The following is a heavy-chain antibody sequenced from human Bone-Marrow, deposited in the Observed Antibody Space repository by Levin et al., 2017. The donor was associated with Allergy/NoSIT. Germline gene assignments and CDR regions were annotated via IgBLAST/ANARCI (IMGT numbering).Heavy chain of an antibody. CDR3: ARAFCSSTSCYTGRIDP. V-gene: IGHV3-30*04. J-gene: IGHJ5*02. D-gene: IGHD2-2*02. Sequence: SCAASGFTFSSYSMHWVRQAPGKGLEWVALISYNGSVTFYAESVKGRFTISRDNSRTTKNTLYLQMNSLRLEDTAFYYCARAFCSSTSCYTGRIDPWGQGTLVTVSS. CDR1: GFTFSSYS. CDR2: ISYNGSVT.